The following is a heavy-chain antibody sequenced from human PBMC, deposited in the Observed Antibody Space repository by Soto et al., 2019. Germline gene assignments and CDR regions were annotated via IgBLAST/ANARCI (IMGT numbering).Heavy chain of an antibody. CDR2: VSYDGRNK. D-gene: IGHD4-17*01. J-gene: IGHJ4*02. V-gene: IGHV3-30*18. Sequence: GGSLRLSCAAADFTFSSYAMHWVRHAPVKGLEWVAVVSYDGRNKYYGDSVKGRFTISRDNSKNTLYLQMDSLRAEDTAVYYCAKQGDYDGLSHYWGQGTLVTVAS. CDR1: DFTFSSYA. CDR3: AKQGDYDGLSHY.